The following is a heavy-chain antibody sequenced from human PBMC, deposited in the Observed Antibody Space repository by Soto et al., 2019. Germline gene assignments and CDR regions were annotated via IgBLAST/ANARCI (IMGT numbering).Heavy chain of an antibody. D-gene: IGHD3-10*01. CDR3: ARPRNIVIWFGELPDV. CDR2: ISYDGSDK. V-gene: IGHV3-30-3*01. J-gene: IGHJ6*02. Sequence: QVQLVESGGGVVQPGRSLRLSCAASGFTFSSHAMHWVRQAPGKGLEWVGVISYDGSDKYYAVSVKGRFTISRDNSKNTLYLQMNSLRVEDTAAYYCARPRNIVIWFGELPDVWGRGTTVIVS. CDR1: GFTFSSHA.